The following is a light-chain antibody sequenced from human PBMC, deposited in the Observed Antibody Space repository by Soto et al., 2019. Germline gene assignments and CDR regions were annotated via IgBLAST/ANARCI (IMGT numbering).Light chain of an antibody. CDR1: QSVLYSLNNRNH. V-gene: IGKV4-1*01. J-gene: IGKJ4*01. CDR2: WAS. Sequence: DIVMTQSPDSLAVSLGERATLNCKSSQSVLYSLNNRNHLAWYQKKPGQPPRLLVYWASTRESGVPDRFSGSGSGTDFSLTISSLQAEDVAVYYCQQYYRSPLSFGGVTRVEIK. CDR3: QQYYRSPLS.